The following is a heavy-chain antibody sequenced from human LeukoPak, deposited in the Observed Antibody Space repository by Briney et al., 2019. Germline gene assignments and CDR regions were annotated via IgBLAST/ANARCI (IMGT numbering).Heavy chain of an antibody. J-gene: IGHJ4*02. CDR1: GFTFSSYA. V-gene: IGHV3-23*01. CDR2: ISGSGGST. D-gene: IGHD3-10*01. CDR3: AKDLGYGLLWFGESHFDY. Sequence: GSLRLSCAASGFTFSSYAMSWVRQAPGKGLEWVSAISGSGGSTYYADSVKGRFTISRDNSKNTLYLQMDSLRAEDTAVYYCAKDLGYGLLWFGESHFDYWGQGTLVTVSS.